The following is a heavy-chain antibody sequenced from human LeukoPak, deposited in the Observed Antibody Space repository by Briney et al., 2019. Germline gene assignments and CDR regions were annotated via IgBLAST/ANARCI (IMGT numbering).Heavy chain of an antibody. Sequence: GASVKVSCKASGYTFTSYGISWVRQAPGQGLEWMGRINPNSGGTNYAQKFQGRVTMTRDTSISTAYMELSRLRSDDTAVYYCARPRVGATSSFDYWGQGTLVTVSS. D-gene: IGHD1-26*01. J-gene: IGHJ4*02. V-gene: IGHV1-2*06. CDR3: ARPRVGATSSFDY. CDR2: INPNSGGT. CDR1: GYTFTSYG.